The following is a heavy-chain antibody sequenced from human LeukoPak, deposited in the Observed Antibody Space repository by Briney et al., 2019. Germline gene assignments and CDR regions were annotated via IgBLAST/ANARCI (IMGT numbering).Heavy chain of an antibody. J-gene: IGHJ4*02. CDR3: AKDRYQDYYGSGTPTYFDY. CDR2: ISSSSSYI. D-gene: IGHD3-10*01. Sequence: GGSLRLSCAASGFTFSSYSMNWVRQAPGKGLEWVSSISSSSSYIYYADSVKGRFTISRDNAKNSLYLQMNSLRAEDTAVYYCAKDRYQDYYGSGTPTYFDYWGQGTLVTVSS. V-gene: IGHV3-21*04. CDR1: GFTFSSYS.